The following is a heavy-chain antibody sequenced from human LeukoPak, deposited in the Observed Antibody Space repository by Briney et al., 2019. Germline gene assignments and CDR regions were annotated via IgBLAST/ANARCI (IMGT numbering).Heavy chain of an antibody. CDR3: ASGYCSGGSCSRNLDY. V-gene: IGHV3-30*02. Sequence: PGGSLRLSCAASGFTFSSYGMHWVRQAPGKGLEWVAFIRYDGSNKYYADSVKGRFTISRDNSKNTLYLQMNSLRAEDTAVYYCASGYCSGGSCSRNLDYWGQGTLVTVFS. J-gene: IGHJ4*02. D-gene: IGHD2-15*01. CDR1: GFTFSSYG. CDR2: IRYDGSNK.